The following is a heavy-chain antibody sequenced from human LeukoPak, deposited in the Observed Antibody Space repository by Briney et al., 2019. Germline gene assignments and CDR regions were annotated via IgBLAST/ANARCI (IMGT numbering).Heavy chain of an antibody. J-gene: IGHJ4*02. V-gene: IGHV3-23*01. CDR2: ISGSGGST. Sequence: GGSLRLSCAASRFTFRSYALSWVRQAPGKGLEWVSGISGSGGSTYYADSVKGRFTISRDNSKNTLYLQMNNPRAEDTAVYYCAKAKGVYYDILTGYYPFDYWGQGTLVTVSS. D-gene: IGHD3-9*01. CDR1: RFTFRSYA. CDR3: AKAKGVYYDILTGYYPFDY.